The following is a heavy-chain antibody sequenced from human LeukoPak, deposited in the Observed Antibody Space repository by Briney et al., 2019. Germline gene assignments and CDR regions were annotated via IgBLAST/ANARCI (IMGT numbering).Heavy chain of an antibody. CDR3: ARFTPYYYDSSGPNAFDI. J-gene: IGHJ3*02. CDR1: GGSFSGYY. D-gene: IGHD3-22*01. CDR2: INHSGST. V-gene: IGHV4-34*01. Sequence: SETLSLTCAVYGGSFSGYYWSWIRQPPGKGLEWIGEINHSGSTNYNPSLKSRVTISVDTSKNQFSLKLSSVTAADTAVYYCARFTPYYYDSSGPNAFDIWGQGTMVTVSS.